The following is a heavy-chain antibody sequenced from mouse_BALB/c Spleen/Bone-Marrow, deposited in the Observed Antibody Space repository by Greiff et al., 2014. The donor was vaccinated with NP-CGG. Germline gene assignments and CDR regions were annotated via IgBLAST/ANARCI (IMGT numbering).Heavy chain of an antibody. CDR2: IYPGDGDT. CDR3: ASVYDYGRGYAMDY. CDR1: GYAFSNYG. D-gene: IGHD2-4*01. Sequence: QVQLQQSGAELVRPGSSVKISCKASGYAFSNYGMNWVKQRPGQGLEWIGQIYPGDGDTNYNGKFKGRVTLTADKSSSTAYMQLNSLTSEDSAVYFYASVYDYGRGYAMDYWGQGTSVTVSS. V-gene: IGHV1-80*01. J-gene: IGHJ4*01.